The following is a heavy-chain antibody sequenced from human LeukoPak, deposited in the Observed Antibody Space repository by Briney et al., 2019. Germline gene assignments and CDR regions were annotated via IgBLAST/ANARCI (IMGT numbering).Heavy chain of an antibody. CDR3: ARSSGWYSTKMMFDY. CDR1: GYTFTSYY. J-gene: IGHJ4*02. V-gene: IGHV1-2*04. D-gene: IGHD6-19*01. CDR2: INPNSGGT. Sequence: ASVKVSCKASGYTFTSYYMHWVRQAPGQGLEWMGWINPNSGGTNYAQKFQGWVTMTRDTSISTAYMELSRLRSDDTAVYYCARSSGWYSTKMMFDYWGQGTLVTVSS.